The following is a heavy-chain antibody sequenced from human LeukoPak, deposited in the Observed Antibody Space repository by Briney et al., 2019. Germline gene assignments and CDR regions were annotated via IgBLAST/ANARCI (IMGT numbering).Heavy chain of an antibody. CDR3: AKSHQITMIVVVIPDAFDI. CDR1: GFTFSSYA. CDR2: ISGSGGST. V-gene: IGHV3-23*01. Sequence: GGSLRLSCAASGFTFSSYAMSWVRQAPGKGLEWVSAISGSGGSTYYADSVKGRFTISRDNSKNTLYLQMNSLRAEDTAVYYCAKSHQITMIVVVIPDAFDIWGQGTMVTVSS. J-gene: IGHJ3*02. D-gene: IGHD3-22*01.